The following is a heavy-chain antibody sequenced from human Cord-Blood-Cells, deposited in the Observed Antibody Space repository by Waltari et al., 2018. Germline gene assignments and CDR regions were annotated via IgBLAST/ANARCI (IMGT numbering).Heavy chain of an antibody. CDR2: ISGRGGTT. CDR1: GFTFSSYA. V-gene: IGHV3-23*01. Sequence: EVQLLESGGGLVQPGGSLRLSCAASGFTFSSYAMSWVRQAPGKGLEWVSAISGRGGTTYYADSVKGRFTISRDKSKNTLYLQMNSLRAEDTAVYYCAKDLDGSGSSPSPNWFDPWGQGTLVTVSS. D-gene: IGHD3-10*01. J-gene: IGHJ5*02. CDR3: AKDLDGSGSSPSPNWFDP.